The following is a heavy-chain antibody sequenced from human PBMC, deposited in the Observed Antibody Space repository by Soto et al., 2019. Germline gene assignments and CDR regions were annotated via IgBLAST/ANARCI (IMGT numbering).Heavy chain of an antibody. CDR2: ISSTTNYI. CDR1: GFTFTRYS. CDR3: ARESEDLTSNFDY. J-gene: IGHJ4*02. V-gene: IGHV3-21*06. Sequence: GGSLRLSCAASGFTFTRYSMNWVRQAPGKGLEWVSSISSTTNYIYYGDSMKGRFTISRDNAKNSLYLEMNSLRAEDTAVYYYARESEDLTSNFDYWGQGTLVTVSS.